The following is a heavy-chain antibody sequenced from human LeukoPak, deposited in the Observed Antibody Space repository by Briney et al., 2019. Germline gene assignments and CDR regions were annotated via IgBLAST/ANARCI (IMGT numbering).Heavy chain of an antibody. Sequence: GGSLRLSCAASGFTFSSYAMHWVRQAPGKGLEWVAVISYDGSNKYYADSVKGRFTISRDNSKNTLYLQMNSPRAEDTAVYYCAGNAVAAFDYWGQGTLVTVSS. CDR1: GFTFSSYA. CDR3: AGNAVAAFDY. V-gene: IGHV3-30-3*01. J-gene: IGHJ4*02. CDR2: ISYDGSNK. D-gene: IGHD6-19*01.